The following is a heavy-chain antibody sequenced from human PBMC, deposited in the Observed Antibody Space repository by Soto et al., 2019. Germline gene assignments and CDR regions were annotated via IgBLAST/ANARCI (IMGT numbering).Heavy chain of an antibody. Sequence: SVKVSCKASGGTFSSYAISLVRQAPGQGLEWMGGIIPIFGTANYAQKFQGRVTITADESTSTAYMELSSLRSEDTAVYYCARGPQTALVSSFRNYYFDYWGQGTLVTVSS. D-gene: IGHD2-8*02. CDR2: IIPIFGTA. CDR1: GGTFSSYA. V-gene: IGHV1-69*13. J-gene: IGHJ4*02. CDR3: ARGPQTALVSSFRNYYFDY.